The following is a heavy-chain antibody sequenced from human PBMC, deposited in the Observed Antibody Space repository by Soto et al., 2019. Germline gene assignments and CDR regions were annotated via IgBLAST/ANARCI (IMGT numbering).Heavy chain of an antibody. D-gene: IGHD6-13*01. CDR2: SNPSGGST. V-gene: IGHV1-46*01. CDR3: ARVDSSYYGMDV. CDR1: GYTFTSYY. J-gene: IGHJ6*02. Sequence: ASVKVSCKASGYTFTSYYMHWVRQSPVQGLEWMGTSNPSGGSTSYAQKFQGRVTITADESTSTAYMELSSLRSEDTAVYYCARVDSSYYGMDVWGQGTTVTVSS.